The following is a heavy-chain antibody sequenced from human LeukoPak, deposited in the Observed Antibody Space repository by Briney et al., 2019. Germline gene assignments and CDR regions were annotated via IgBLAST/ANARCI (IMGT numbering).Heavy chain of an antibody. J-gene: IGHJ3*02. CDR3: VRDYYSSGWRDAFDI. V-gene: IGHV3-64D*06. D-gene: IGHD6-19*01. CDR2: ISSNGGST. Sequence: GGSLRLSCSASGFTFSSYAMHWVRQAPGKGLEYVSAISSNGGSTYYADSVKGRFTISRDNSKNTLYLQMSSLRAEDTAVYYCVRDYYSSGWRDAFDIWGQGTMVTVSS. CDR1: GFTFSSYA.